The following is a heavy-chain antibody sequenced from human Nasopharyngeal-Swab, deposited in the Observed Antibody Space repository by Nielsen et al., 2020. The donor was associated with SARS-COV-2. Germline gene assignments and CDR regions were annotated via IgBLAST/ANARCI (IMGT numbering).Heavy chain of an antibody. D-gene: IGHD3-9*01. Sequence: VRQMPGKGLEWVGRIKSKTDGGTTDYAAPVKGRFTISRDDSKNTLYLQMNSLKTEDTAVYYCTAPLLTGYYNVGYYFDYWGQGTLVTVSS. CDR3: TAPLLTGYYNVGYYFDY. CDR2: IKSKTDGGTT. V-gene: IGHV3-15*01. J-gene: IGHJ4*02.